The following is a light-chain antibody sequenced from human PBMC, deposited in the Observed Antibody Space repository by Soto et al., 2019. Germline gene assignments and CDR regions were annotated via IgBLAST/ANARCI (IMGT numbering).Light chain of an antibody. CDR3: QQYGSSPLIS. CDR1: DSLLHITGETF. J-gene: IGKJ5*01. V-gene: IGKV2D-29*01. Sequence: DVVMTQTPLSLSVAPGQPSSISCNSSDSLLHITGETFLFWYQQKPGQAPRLLIFGASKRATGIPDRFSGSGSGRDFTLTISGLEPEDFAVYYCQQYGSSPLISFGQGTRLEIK. CDR2: GAS.